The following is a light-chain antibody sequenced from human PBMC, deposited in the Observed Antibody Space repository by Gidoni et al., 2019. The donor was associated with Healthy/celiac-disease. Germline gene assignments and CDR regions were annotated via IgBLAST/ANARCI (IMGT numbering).Light chain of an antibody. Sequence: SSELTHDPAVSVAFGQTVRITCQRDSLRSYYASWYQQKPVQAPVLVIYGKNKRASRIPARFSGSSSGNTASLTITGAQAEDEADYYCNSRDSSGNLWVFGGGTKLTVL. CDR2: GKN. CDR3: NSRDSSGNLWV. J-gene: IGLJ3*02. V-gene: IGLV3-19*01. CDR1: SLRSYY.